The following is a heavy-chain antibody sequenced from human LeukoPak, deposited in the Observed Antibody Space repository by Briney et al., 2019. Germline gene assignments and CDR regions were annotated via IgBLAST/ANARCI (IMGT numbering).Heavy chain of an antibody. Sequence: GGSLRLSCAASGFTFSSYAMSWVRQAPGKGLEWVSAISGSGGSTYYADSVKGRFTISRDNSNNTLSLHITTLRADDTAVYYCAKAASNCGDYVPCDYWGQGTLVTVSS. D-gene: IGHD4-17*01. CDR3: AKAASNCGDYVPCDY. CDR1: GFTFSSYA. V-gene: IGHV3-23*01. CDR2: ISGSGGST. J-gene: IGHJ4*02.